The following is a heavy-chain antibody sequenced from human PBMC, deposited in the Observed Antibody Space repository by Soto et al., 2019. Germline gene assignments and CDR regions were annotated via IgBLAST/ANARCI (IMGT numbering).Heavy chain of an antibody. CDR3: ARQRNYYYYGMDV. Sequence: PSETLSLTCAVYGGSVTGYYWSWTRQSPGKGLEWIGDIYPSGSTNYNPSLQSRVTISVDTSKDQFSLKLLSVTAVDTAVYYCARQRNYYYYGMDVWGQGTTVTVSS. CDR1: GGSVTGYY. V-gene: IGHV4-34*01. CDR2: IYPSGST. J-gene: IGHJ6*02.